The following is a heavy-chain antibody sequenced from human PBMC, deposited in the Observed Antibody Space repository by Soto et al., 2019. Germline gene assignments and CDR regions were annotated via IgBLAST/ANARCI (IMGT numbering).Heavy chain of an antibody. J-gene: IGHJ4*02. CDR1: GFTVSNNY. D-gene: IGHD4-17*01. CDR2: IYSDGST. V-gene: IGHV3-66*01. CDR3: ARAYRDDFGDYALAY. Sequence: EVQLVESGGGLVQPGGSLRLSCAASGFTVSNNYMSWVRKAPGKGLEWVSSIYSDGSTYYADSVKGRFTTSRDNSKNTLYLQMNSLRVDDTALYYCARAYRDDFGDYALAYWGQGTLVTVSS.